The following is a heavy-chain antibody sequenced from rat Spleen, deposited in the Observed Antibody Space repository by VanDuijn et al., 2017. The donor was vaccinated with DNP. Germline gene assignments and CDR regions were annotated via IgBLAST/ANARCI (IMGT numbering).Heavy chain of an antibody. V-gene: IGHV5S10*01. D-gene: IGHD1-7*01. Sequence: EVQLVGSGGGLVQPGRSLKLSCVASGFTFSEYNMAWVRQAPKKGLEWVATIIYDGSRTYYRDSVKGRFTISRDNAKSTLYLQMDSLRSEDAANYYCATHHTTGDFDYWGQGVMVTVSS. J-gene: IGHJ2*01. CDR2: IIYDGSRT. CDR3: ATHHTTGDFDY. CDR1: GFTFSEYN.